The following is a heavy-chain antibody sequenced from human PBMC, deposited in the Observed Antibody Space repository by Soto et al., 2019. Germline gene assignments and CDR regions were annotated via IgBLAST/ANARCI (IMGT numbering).Heavy chain of an antibody. D-gene: IGHD1-26*01. CDR2: IIPIFGTA. CDR1: GGTFSSYA. CDR3: ARDKRRSRSYSRPSQFDY. Sequence: QVQLVQSGAEVKKPGSSMKVSCKASGGTFSSYAISWVRQAPGQGLEWMGGIIPIFGTANYAQKFQGRVTITADESTSTAYLELSSLRSEDTAVYYCARDKRRSRSYSRPSQFDYWGQGTLVTVSS. V-gene: IGHV1-69*01. J-gene: IGHJ4*02.